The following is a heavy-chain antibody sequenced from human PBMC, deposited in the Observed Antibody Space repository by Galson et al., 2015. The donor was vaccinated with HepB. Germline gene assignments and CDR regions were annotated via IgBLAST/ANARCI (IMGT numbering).Heavy chain of an antibody. V-gene: IGHV3-11*05. D-gene: IGHD3-10*01. Sequence: SLRLSCAASGFTFSDYYMSWIRQAPGKGLEWVSYISSSSSYTNYADSVKGRFTISRDNAKNSLYLQMNSLRAEDTAVYYCARDLGMVRGTNWFDPWGQGTLVTVSS. CDR3: ARDLGMVRGTNWFDP. CDR2: ISSSSSYT. CDR1: GFTFSDYY. J-gene: IGHJ5*02.